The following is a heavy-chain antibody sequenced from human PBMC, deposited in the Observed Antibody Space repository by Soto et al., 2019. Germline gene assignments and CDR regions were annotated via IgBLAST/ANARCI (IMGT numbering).Heavy chain of an antibody. Sequence: PGESLKISCKGSGYSFASHWVAWVREMPEKGLEWIVTIYPGDSDTKYSSAFRGHVTISADTSVSTAYLQWRSLEATDSAIYYCARYSGSYWHYLDFWGQGTLVTVSS. J-gene: IGHJ4*02. CDR2: IYPGDSDT. V-gene: IGHV5-51*01. CDR3: ARYSGSYWHYLDF. CDR1: GYSFASHW. D-gene: IGHD1-26*01.